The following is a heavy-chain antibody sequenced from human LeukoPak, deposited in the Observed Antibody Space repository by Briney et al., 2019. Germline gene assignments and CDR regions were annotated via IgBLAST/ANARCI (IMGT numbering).Heavy chain of an antibody. J-gene: IGHJ4*02. D-gene: IGHD3-9*01. CDR1: GCTFIRYW. V-gene: IGHV3-7*01. CDR2: IKQDGREK. CDR3: ARDRNDILTGYFGLDY. Sequence: GALLLSWGASGCTFIRYWRSWVREAPGKGLEWVANIKQDGREKYYEDSGKGRVTISRDNAKNSLDLQMKSVRAEDTAVYYCARDRNDILTGYFGLDYWGQGTLVTVSS.